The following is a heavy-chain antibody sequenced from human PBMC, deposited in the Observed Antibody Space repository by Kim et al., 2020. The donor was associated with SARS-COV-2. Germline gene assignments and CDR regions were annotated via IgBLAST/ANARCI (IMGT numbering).Heavy chain of an antibody. Sequence: GGSLRLSCAASGFTFTTYGMHWVRQAPGKGLEWVAVIWYDGSDKFYADSVKGRFTISRDNSKNTLYLQMNSLRAEDTAVYYCARDTADDFLGTMDVWGQGTTVTVSS. CDR3: ARDTADDFLGTMDV. J-gene: IGHJ6*02. CDR1: GFTFTTYG. D-gene: IGHD3-3*01. V-gene: IGHV3-33*01. CDR2: IWYDGSDK.